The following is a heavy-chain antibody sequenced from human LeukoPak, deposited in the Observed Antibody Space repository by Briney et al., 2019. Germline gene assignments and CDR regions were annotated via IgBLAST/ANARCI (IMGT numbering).Heavy chain of an antibody. CDR2: IYSGGST. J-gene: IGHJ4*02. V-gene: IGHV3-53*01. CDR3: ARVRYVGSYLKRLDY. CDR1: GFTFSSYA. D-gene: IGHD1-26*01. Sequence: GGSLRLSCAASGFTFSSYAMHWVRQAPGKGLEWVSVIYSGGSTYYADSVKGRFTISRDNSKNTLYLQMNSLRAEDTAVYYCARVRYVGSYLKRLDYWGQGTLVTVSS.